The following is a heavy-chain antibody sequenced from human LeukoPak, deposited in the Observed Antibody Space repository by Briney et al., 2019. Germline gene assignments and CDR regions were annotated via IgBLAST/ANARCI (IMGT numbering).Heavy chain of an antibody. J-gene: IGHJ5*02. CDR2: ISSSSSYI. CDR3: ARGSGYDPWFDP. D-gene: IGHD5-12*01. CDR1: GFTFSSYS. V-gene: IGHV3-21*01. Sequence: GGSLRLSCAASGFTFSSYSMNWVRQAPGKGLEWVSSISSSSSYIYYADSVKGRFTISRDNAKNSLYLQTNSLRAEDTAVYYCARGSGYDPWFDPWGQGTLVTVSS.